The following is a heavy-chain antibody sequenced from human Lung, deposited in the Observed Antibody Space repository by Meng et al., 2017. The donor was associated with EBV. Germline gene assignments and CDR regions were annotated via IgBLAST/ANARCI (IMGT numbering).Heavy chain of an antibody. CDR2: INAGNGNT. D-gene: IGHD3-10*01. CDR1: GYTFTNYA. CDR3: ARDQGAWFGEAPRFDY. V-gene: IGHV1-3*01. Sequence: QGQLVRSGAEGKKPGASVKVSCKASGYTFTNYAMHWVRQAPGQRLEWMGWINAGNGNTKYSQKFQGRVTITRDTSASTAYMELSSLRSEDTAVYYCARDQGAWFGEAPRFDYWGQGTLVTVAS. J-gene: IGHJ4*02.